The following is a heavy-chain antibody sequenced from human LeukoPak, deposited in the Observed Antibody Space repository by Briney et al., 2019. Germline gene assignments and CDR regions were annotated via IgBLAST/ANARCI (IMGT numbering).Heavy chain of an antibody. V-gene: IGHV3-23*01. D-gene: IGHD4-17*01. CDR2: ISGSGGST. Sequence: PGGSLRLSCAASGFTFSSYGMSWVRQAPGKGLEWVSAISGSGGSTYYADSVKGRFTISRDNSKNTLYLQMNSLRAEDTAVYYCARISYGDYLENDYWGQGTLVTVSS. J-gene: IGHJ4*02. CDR3: ARISYGDYLENDY. CDR1: GFTFSSYG.